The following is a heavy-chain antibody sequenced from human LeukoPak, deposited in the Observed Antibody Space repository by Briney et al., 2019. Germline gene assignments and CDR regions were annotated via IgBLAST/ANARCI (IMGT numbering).Heavy chain of an antibody. CDR2: ISAYNGNT. V-gene: IGHV1-18*01. D-gene: IGHD6-19*01. Sequence: ASVKVSCKASGYTFTSYGISWVRKAPGQGLAWMGWISAYNGNTNYAQKLQGRVTMTTDTSTSTAYMELRSLRSDDTAVYYCARGSRIAVAGPFDYWGQGTLVTVSS. CDR3: ARGSRIAVAGPFDY. CDR1: GYTFTSYG. J-gene: IGHJ4*02.